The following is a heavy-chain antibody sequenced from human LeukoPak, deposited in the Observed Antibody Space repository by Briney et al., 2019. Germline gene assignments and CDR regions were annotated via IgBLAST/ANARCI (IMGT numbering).Heavy chain of an antibody. D-gene: IGHD3-22*01. J-gene: IGHJ4*02. CDR3: ASPNSLTYYFDSSGYYAAGED. CDR2: INTNTGNP. CDR1: GYTFTSYA. V-gene: IGHV7-4-1*02. Sequence: ASVKVSCKASGYTFTSYAMNWVRQAPGQGLEWMGWINTNTGNPTYAQGFTGRFVFSLDTSVTTAYLQISSLKAEDTAVYYCASPNSLTYYFDSSGYYAAGEDWGQGTLVTVSS.